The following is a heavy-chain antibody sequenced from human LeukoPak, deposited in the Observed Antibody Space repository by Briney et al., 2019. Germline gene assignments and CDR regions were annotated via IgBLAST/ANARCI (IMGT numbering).Heavy chain of an antibody. D-gene: IGHD1-26*01. CDR3: GRGNSGSPETPDY. V-gene: IGHV3-48*01. J-gene: IGHJ4*02. CDR1: GFTVSSNY. Sequence: GGSLRLSCAASGFTVSSNYMSWVRQAPGKGLEWVSYISSSSNTIYYADSVKGRFTISRDNAKNSLYLQMNSLRAEDTAVYYCGRGNSGSPETPDYWGQGTLVTVSS. CDR2: ISSSSNTI.